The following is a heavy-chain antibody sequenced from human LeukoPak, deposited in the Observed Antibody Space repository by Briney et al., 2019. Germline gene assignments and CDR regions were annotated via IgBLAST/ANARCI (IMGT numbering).Heavy chain of an antibody. CDR3: ARHPIAAGGAYNWFDP. CDR1: GYSFTSHW. J-gene: IGHJ5*02. CDR2: IYPRDSNT. D-gene: IGHD6-13*01. V-gene: IGHV5-51*01. Sequence: GESLKISCQGSGYGSGYSFTSHWIAWVRQMPGKGLEWMGIIYPRDSNTIYSPSFQGQVTISVDTSINTAYLQWISLKASDTAMYYCARHPIAAGGAYNWFDPWGQGTLVTVSS.